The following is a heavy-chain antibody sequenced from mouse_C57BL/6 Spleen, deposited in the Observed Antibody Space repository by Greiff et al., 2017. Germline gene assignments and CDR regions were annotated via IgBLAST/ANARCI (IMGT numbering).Heavy chain of an antibody. J-gene: IGHJ4*01. D-gene: IGHD2-3*01. CDR3: ARLDGYLYDAMDY. CDR1: GFTFSDYG. Sequence: EVLLVESGGGLVKPGGSLKLSCAASGFTFSDYGMHWVRQAPEKGLEWVAYISSGSSTIYYADTVKGRFTISRDNAKNTLFLQMTSLRSEDTAMYYCARLDGYLYDAMDYWGQGTSVTVSS. CDR2: ISSGSSTI. V-gene: IGHV5-17*01.